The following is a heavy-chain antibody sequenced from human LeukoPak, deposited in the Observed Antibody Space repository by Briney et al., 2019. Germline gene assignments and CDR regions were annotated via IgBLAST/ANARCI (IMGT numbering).Heavy chain of an antibody. D-gene: IGHD3-10*01. CDR1: GFAFLNYG. CDR3: AKDMAAYYYASGNIDY. Sequence: GGSLRLSCAASGFAFLNYGMSWVRQAPGKGLEWVANIKQDGSDKFYVDSVKGRFTISRDNSKNSLYLQMNSLRAEDTALYYCAKDMAAYYYASGNIDYWGQGTLVTVSS. J-gene: IGHJ4*02. CDR2: IKQDGSDK. V-gene: IGHV3-7*03.